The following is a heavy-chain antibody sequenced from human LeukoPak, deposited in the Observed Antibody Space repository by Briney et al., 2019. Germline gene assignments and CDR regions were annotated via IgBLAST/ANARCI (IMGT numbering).Heavy chain of an antibody. D-gene: IGHD3-10*01. CDR3: ARSGEGLWFGEFLDY. CDR1: GFTVSSNY. V-gene: IGHV3-66*01. J-gene: IGHJ4*02. Sequence: GGSLRLSCAASGFTVSSNYMSWVRQAPGKGLEWVSVIYSGGSTYYADSVKGRFTISRDNSKNTLYLQMNSLRAEDTAVYYCARSGEGLWFGEFLDYWGQGTLVTVSS. CDR2: IYSGGST.